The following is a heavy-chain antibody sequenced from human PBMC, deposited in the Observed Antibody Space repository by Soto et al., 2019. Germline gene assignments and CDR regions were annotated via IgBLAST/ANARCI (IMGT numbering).Heavy chain of an antibody. V-gene: IGHV4-59*01. J-gene: IGHJ5*02. Sequence: SETLSLTCTVSGGSISSYYWSWIRQPPGKGLEWIGYIYYSGSTNYNPSLKSRVTISVDTSKNQFSLKLSSVTAADTAVYYCARDHQYSSSRTIWFDPWGQGTLVTVSS. D-gene: IGHD6-13*01. CDR1: GGSISSYY. CDR3: ARDHQYSSSRTIWFDP. CDR2: IYYSGST.